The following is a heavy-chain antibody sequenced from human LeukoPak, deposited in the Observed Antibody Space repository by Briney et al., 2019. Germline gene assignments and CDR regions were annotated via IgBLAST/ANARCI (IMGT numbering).Heavy chain of an antibody. CDR1: GYTFTSYG. Sequence: ASVKVSCKASGYTFTSYGISWVRQAPGQGLEWMGWISAYNGNTNYAQKLQGRVTMTTDTSTSTAYMELRSLRSGDTAVYYCARLDYYDSSALGYFDYWGQGTLVTVSS. CDR2: ISAYNGNT. D-gene: IGHD3-22*01. J-gene: IGHJ4*02. CDR3: ARLDYYDSSALGYFDY. V-gene: IGHV1-18*01.